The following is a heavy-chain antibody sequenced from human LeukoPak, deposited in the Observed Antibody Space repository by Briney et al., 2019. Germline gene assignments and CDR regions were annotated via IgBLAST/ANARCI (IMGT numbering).Heavy chain of an antibody. CDR3: AGGRLGHIAAAGIFDY. J-gene: IGHJ4*02. D-gene: IGHD6-13*01. CDR2: ISAYNGNT. Sequence: AASVKVSCKASGYTFTSYGISWVRQAPGQGLEWMGWISAYNGNTNYAQKLQGRVTVTTDTSTSTAYMELRSLRSDDTAVYYCAGGRLGHIAAAGIFDYWGQGTLVTVSS. V-gene: IGHV1-18*01. CDR1: GYTFTSYG.